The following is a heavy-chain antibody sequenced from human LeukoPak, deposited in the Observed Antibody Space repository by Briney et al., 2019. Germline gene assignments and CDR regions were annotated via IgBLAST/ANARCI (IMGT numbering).Heavy chain of an antibody. V-gene: IGHV3-74*01. D-gene: IGHD2-2*01. CDR2: INSDGSST. CDR1: GFAFSSYW. CDR3: ARVYCSSTSCPLAAFDI. J-gene: IGHJ3*02. Sequence: GGSLRLSCAASGFAFSSYWMHWVRQAPGKGLVWVSRINSDGSSTSYADSVKGRFTISRDNAKNTLYLQMNSLRAEDTAVYYCARVYCSSTSCPLAAFDIWGQGTMVTVSS.